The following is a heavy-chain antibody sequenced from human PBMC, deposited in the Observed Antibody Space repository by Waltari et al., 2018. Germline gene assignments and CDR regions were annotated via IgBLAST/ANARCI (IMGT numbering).Heavy chain of an antibody. J-gene: IGHJ5*02. CDR3: ARSPAITMRFWFDP. CDR2: LIPIFLTP. Sequence: QVQLVQSGAEVKKPGSSVTVSCKASGGTFGSHYTRWVRPAPGQGLEWMGWLIPIFLTPNYAPKFEGRLTIAADESTSTVYLELNSLRSDDTAVYYCARSPAITMRFWFDPWGQGTLVTVSS. V-gene: IGHV1-69*01. D-gene: IGHD3-22*01. CDR1: GGTFGSHY.